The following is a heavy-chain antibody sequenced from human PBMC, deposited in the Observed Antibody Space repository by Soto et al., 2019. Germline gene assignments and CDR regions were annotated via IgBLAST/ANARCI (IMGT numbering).Heavy chain of an antibody. Sequence: GGSLRLSNAVSGFNFIDYAMSWVRQAPGKGLEWVSTISGSLGSAYYAASVEGRFTISGDNSNNTLYLQMHRLRVEDTATYYCAKDSRLPGFGLLIHAFDIWGHGTMDTVSS. J-gene: IGHJ3*02. CDR3: AKDSRLPGFGLLIHAFDI. D-gene: IGHD3-16*01. CDR2: ISGSLGSA. V-gene: IGHV3-23*01. CDR1: GFNFIDYA.